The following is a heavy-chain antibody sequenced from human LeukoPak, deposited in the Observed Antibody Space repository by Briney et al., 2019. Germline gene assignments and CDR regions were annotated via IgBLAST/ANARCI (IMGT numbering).Heavy chain of an antibody. Sequence: PSQTLSLTCAVSGGSISSGGYYWSWVRQHPGQGLEWIGYIYYSGSTYYNPSLKSRVTISVDTSKNQFSLKLSSVTAADTAVYYCARFGGYGTDDAFDIWGQGTMVTVSS. V-gene: IGHV4-31*11. J-gene: IGHJ3*02. CDR2: IYYSGST. CDR1: GGSISSGGYY. D-gene: IGHD5-12*01. CDR3: ARFGGYGTDDAFDI.